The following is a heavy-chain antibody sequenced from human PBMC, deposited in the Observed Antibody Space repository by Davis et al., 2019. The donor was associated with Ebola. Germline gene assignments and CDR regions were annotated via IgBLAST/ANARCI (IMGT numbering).Heavy chain of an antibody. CDR3: ARGLGIGSWFDP. V-gene: IGHV4-59*12. CDR1: GGSISSYY. CDR2: IYYSGST. D-gene: IGHD1-26*01. Sequence: SETLSLTCTVSGGSISSYYWSWIRQPPGKGLEWIGYIYYSGSTNYNPSLKSRVTISVDTSKNQFSLKLNSVTAADTAVYYCARGLGIGSWFDPWGQGTLVTVSS. J-gene: IGHJ5*02.